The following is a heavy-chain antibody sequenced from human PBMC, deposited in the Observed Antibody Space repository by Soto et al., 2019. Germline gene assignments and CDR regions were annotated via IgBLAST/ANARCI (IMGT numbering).Heavy chain of an antibody. CDR2: ISAYNGNT. V-gene: IGHV1-18*01. Sequence: GASVKVSCKASGYTFTSYGISWVRQAPGQGLEWMGWISAYNGNTNYAQKLQGRVTITRDTSASTAYMELSSLRSEDTAVYYCASGNFDWFSFSCDYWGQGTLVTVSS. CDR3: ASGNFDWFSFSCDY. J-gene: IGHJ4*02. CDR1: GYTFTSYG. D-gene: IGHD3-9*01.